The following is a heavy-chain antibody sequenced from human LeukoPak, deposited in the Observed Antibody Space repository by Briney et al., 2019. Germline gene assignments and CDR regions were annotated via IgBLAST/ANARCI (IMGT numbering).Heavy chain of an antibody. V-gene: IGHV3-48*04. CDR3: ARGGDFGVPAPLGIDAFDL. D-gene: IGHD2-2*01. CDR2: IGSRSTFI. Sequence: QSGGSLRLSCAASGFTFSAYDMNWVRQAPGEGLEWISYIGSRSTFIYYADSVKGRFTISRDNAKNSLYLQMNSLTTEDTAVYYCARGGDFGVPAPLGIDAFDLWGQGTKVTVSS. J-gene: IGHJ3*01. CDR1: GFTFSAYD.